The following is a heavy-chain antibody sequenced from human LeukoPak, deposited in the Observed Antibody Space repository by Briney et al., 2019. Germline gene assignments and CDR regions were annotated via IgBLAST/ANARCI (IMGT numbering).Heavy chain of an antibody. Sequence: ASVKVSCKASGYTFTSYYMHWVRQAPGQGLEWMGIINPSGGSTSYAQKFQGRVTMTRDTSTSTVYMELSSLRSEDTAVYYGARWGIAAAGINYWGQGTLVTVSS. D-gene: IGHD6-13*01. J-gene: IGHJ4*02. V-gene: IGHV1-46*01. CDR1: GYTFTSYY. CDR3: ARWGIAAAGINY. CDR2: INPSGGST.